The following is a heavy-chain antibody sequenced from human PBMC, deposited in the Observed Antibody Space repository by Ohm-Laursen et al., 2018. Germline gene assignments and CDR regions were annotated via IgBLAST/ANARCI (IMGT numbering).Heavy chain of an antibody. Sequence: SSVKVSCKASGGTFSSYAISWVRQAPGQGLEWMGGIIPIFGTANYAQKFQGRVTITADKSTSTAYMELSSLRSEDTAVYYCARGPRLVIRSAYYFDYWGQGILVTVSS. CDR1: GGTFSSYA. V-gene: IGHV1-69*06. D-gene: IGHD3-9*01. CDR2: IIPIFGTA. CDR3: ARGPRLVIRSAYYFDY. J-gene: IGHJ4*02.